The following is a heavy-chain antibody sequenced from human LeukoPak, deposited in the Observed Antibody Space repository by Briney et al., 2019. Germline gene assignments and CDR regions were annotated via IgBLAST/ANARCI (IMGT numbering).Heavy chain of an antibody. CDR2: IYSAGST. D-gene: IGHD3-22*01. CDR3: ARMLGYDSSGYYRGFFDY. Sequence: PGGSLRLSCAASGFTVSNNYMSWVRQAPRRGLEWVSVIYSAGSTYYADSVKGRFTISRDNSENTLYLQMNSLRAEDTAVYFCARMLGYDSSGYYRGFFDYWGQGTLVTVSS. CDR1: GFTVSNNY. J-gene: IGHJ4*02. V-gene: IGHV3-66*01.